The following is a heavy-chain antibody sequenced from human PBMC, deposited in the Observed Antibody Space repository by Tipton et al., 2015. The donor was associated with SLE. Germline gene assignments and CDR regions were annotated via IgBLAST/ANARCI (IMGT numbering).Heavy chain of an antibody. CDR2: VRSRGNHYAT. Sequence: SLRLSCAASGFTFSDSTMHWVRQASGKGLEWVGRVRSRGNHYATAYVASVKGRFIVSRDDSQNTAYLQMNSLRTEDTAVYYCTGRSGYSGKYFDLWGRGTLVTVSS. D-gene: IGHD5-12*01. CDR3: TGRSGYSGKYFDL. J-gene: IGHJ2*01. CDR1: GFTFSDST. V-gene: IGHV3-73*01.